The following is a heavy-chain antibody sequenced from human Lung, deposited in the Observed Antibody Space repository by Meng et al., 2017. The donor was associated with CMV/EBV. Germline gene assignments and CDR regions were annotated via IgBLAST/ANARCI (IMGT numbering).Heavy chain of an antibody. J-gene: IGHJ4*02. V-gene: IGHV1-2*02. CDR3: AMEASDYALRSLDS. Sequence: ASVKVSCKASGYTFTKYYMYWVRQAPGQGLECMGWINPITGDTNFAQKFQGRVTMTRDTSISTAYMELSNLSSDDTAVYYCAMEASDYALRSLDSWGQGTLVTVSS. D-gene: IGHD4-17*01. CDR2: INPITGDT. CDR1: GYTFTKYY.